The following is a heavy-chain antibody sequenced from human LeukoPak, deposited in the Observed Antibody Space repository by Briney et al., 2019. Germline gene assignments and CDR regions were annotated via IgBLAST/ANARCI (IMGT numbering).Heavy chain of an antibody. CDR3: VKDGYSYGYWGPDY. Sequence: PGGSLRLSCSASGFTFSSYAMHWVRQAPGKGLEYVSAISSNGGSTYYADSVKGRFTISRDNSKNTLYLQMRSLRAEGTAVYYCVKDGYSYGYWGPDYWGQGTLVTVSS. D-gene: IGHD5-18*01. CDR2: ISSNGGST. CDR1: GFTFSSYA. V-gene: IGHV3-64D*06. J-gene: IGHJ4*02.